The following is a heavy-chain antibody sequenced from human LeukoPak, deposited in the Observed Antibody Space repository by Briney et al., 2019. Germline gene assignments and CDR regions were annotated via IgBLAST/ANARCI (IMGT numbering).Heavy chain of an antibody. CDR2: IKQDGSEK. CDR1: GFTFSTYW. Sequence: GGSLRLSCAASGFTFSTYWMTWVRQAPEKGLEWVANIKQDGSEKYYVDSVKGRFTISRDNAKNSLYLQMNSLRAEDTAVYYCAELGITMIGGVWGKGTTVTISS. V-gene: IGHV3-7*01. J-gene: IGHJ6*04. CDR3: AELGITMIGGV. D-gene: IGHD3-10*02.